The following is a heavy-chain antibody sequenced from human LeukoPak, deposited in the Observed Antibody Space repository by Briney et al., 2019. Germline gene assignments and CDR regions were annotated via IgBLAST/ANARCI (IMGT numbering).Heavy chain of an antibody. CDR2: IYYSGST. V-gene: IGHV4-59*01. J-gene: IGHJ5*02. D-gene: IGHD2-8*01. CDR3: ARDMYVNWFDP. CDR1: GGSISSYY. Sequence: SETLSLTCTVSGGSISSYYWSWIRQPPGKGLEWIGYIYYSGSTNYNPPLKSRVTISVDTSKNQFSLKLSSVTAADTAVYYCARDMYVNWFDPWGQGTLVTVSS.